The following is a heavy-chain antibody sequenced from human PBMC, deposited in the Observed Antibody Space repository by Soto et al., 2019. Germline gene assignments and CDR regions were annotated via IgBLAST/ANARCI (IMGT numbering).Heavy chain of an antibody. J-gene: IGHJ5*02. CDR1: GNTLTSFY. CDR2: LSPTTGGT. CDR3: ASPPGYVTDCYYFDT. V-gene: IGHV1-2*02. D-gene: IGHD2-21*02. Sequence: ASVKVSCKTSGNTLTSFYIHWVRQAPGQGLEWVGRLSPTTGGTNYAQHFQGRVTVTWDMSTFTAYMELSSLIYEDTAVYYCASPPGYVTDCYYFDTWGQATQVTVSS.